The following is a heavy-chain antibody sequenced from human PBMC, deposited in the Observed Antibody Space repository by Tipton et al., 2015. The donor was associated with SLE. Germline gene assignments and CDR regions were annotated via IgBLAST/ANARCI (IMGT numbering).Heavy chain of an antibody. CDR1: GFTFSSYW. D-gene: IGHD6-13*01. CDR3: AKSPDRQQPRFDY. Sequence: SLRLSCAASGFTFSSYWMHWVRQAPGKGLVWVSRINSDGSSTSYADSVKGRFTISRDNAKNTLYLQMNSLRAEDTAVYYCAKSPDRQQPRFDYWGQGTLVTVSS. J-gene: IGHJ4*02. CDR2: INSDGSST. V-gene: IGHV3-74*01.